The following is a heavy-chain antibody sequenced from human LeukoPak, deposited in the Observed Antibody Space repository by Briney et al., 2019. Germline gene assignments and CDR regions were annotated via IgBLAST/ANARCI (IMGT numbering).Heavy chain of an antibody. J-gene: IGHJ5*02. D-gene: IGHD3-3*01. CDR2: IYYSGST. V-gene: IGHV4-59*01. Sequence: SETLSVTCTVSGGSISSYYWSWIRQPPGQGLEWIGYIYYSGSTNYNPSLKSRVTMSVDTSKNQFSLKLDSVTAADTAVYYCARAPYYDFWSGYSDNYFDPWGQGTLVTVSS. CDR3: ARAPYYDFWSGYSDNYFDP. CDR1: GGSISSYY.